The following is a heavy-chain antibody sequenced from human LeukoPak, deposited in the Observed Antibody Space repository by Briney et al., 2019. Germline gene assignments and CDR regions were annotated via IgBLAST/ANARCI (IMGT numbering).Heavy chain of an antibody. Sequence: PSETLSLTCAVSGCSISSGYYWGWIRQPPGKGLEWIGSIYHSGSTYYNPSLKSRVTISVDTSKNQFSLKLSSVTAADTAVYYCARQRDGYNCDYWGQGTLVTVSS. CDR3: ARQRDGYNCDY. J-gene: IGHJ4*02. V-gene: IGHV4-38-2*01. D-gene: IGHD5-24*01. CDR1: GCSISSGYY. CDR2: IYHSGST.